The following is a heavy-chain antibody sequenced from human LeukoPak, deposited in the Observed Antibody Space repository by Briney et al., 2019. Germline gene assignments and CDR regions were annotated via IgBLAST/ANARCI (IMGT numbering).Heavy chain of an antibody. Sequence: PGGSLRLSCAASGFTFDDYGMSWVRQAPGKGLEWVSGINWNGGSTGYADPVKGRFTISRDNAKNSLYLQMNSLRAEDTALYYCARGMGAYYDYVWGSYRPAIPDQFDYWGQGTLVTVSS. D-gene: IGHD3-16*02. V-gene: IGHV3-20*04. CDR1: GFTFDDYG. J-gene: IGHJ4*02. CDR2: INWNGGST. CDR3: ARGMGAYYDYVWGSYRPAIPDQFDY.